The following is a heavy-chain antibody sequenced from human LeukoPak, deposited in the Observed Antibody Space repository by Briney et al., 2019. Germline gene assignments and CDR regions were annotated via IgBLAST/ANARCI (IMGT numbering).Heavy chain of an antibody. Sequence: PGESLKISCEASGYSFTSYWIAWVRQMPGKGLEWMGIIYPPDSDTRYSPSFQGQVTISADKSISTAYLQWSSLKASDTAMYYCARQTAAAGNTYNWFDPWGQGTLVTVSS. D-gene: IGHD6-13*01. V-gene: IGHV5-51*01. CDR1: GYSFTSYW. CDR3: ARQTAAAGNTYNWFDP. CDR2: IYPPDSDT. J-gene: IGHJ5*02.